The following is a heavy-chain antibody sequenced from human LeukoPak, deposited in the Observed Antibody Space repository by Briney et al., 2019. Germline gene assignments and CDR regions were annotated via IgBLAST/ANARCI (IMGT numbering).Heavy chain of an antibody. Sequence: GASVKVSCKASGGTFSSYAISWVRQAPGQGLEWMGGIIPIFGTANYAQKFQGRVTITADESTSTAYMELSSLRSEGTAVYYCARNARIAAAGRGLDYWGQGTLVTVSS. D-gene: IGHD6-13*01. V-gene: IGHV1-69*13. CDR1: GGTFSSYA. J-gene: IGHJ4*02. CDR3: ARNARIAAAGRGLDY. CDR2: IIPIFGTA.